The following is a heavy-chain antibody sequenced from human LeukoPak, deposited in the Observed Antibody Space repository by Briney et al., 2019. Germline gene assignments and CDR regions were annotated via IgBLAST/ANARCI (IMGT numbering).Heavy chain of an antibody. CDR2: ISGSGGGT. CDR1: GFTFNSYA. D-gene: IGHD3-9*01. J-gene: IGHJ4*02. Sequence: GGSLRLSCAASGFTFNSYAMSWVRQAPGKGLEWVSAISGSGGGTYYADSVKGRFTISRDNSKNTLYLQMNSLRAEDTAVYYCAKGHSGGLRYFGCLPGDYWGQGTLVTVSS. V-gene: IGHV3-23*01. CDR3: AKGHSGGLRYFGCLPGDY.